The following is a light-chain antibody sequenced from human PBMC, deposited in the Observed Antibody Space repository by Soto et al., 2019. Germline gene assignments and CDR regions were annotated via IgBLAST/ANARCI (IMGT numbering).Light chain of an antibody. Sequence: DIQMTQSPSTLSASVGDRVTFTCRASQTISRRLAWYQQKPGKAPKLLIYDASSLESGVPSRFGGSGSGTEFTLTIISLQPDDFATYYCQQYSSFSPWTFGQGTKVDIK. J-gene: IGKJ1*01. CDR3: QQYSSFSPWT. V-gene: IGKV1-5*01. CDR2: DAS. CDR1: QTISRR.